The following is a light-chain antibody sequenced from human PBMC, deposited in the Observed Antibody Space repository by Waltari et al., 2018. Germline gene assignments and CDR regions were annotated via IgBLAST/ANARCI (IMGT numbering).Light chain of an antibody. CDR2: AHS. V-gene: IGLV1-40*01. CDR3: QSYDRSLNNWV. J-gene: IGLJ3*02. Sequence: QSVLTQPPSVSGAPGQRVTIPCTGSSPNIGAGYNVHWYQQLPGTAPNLLISAHSNRPSGVPDRFSASKSGTSASLAITGLQAEDEADYYCQSYDRSLNNWVFGGGTKLTVL. CDR1: SPNIGAGYN.